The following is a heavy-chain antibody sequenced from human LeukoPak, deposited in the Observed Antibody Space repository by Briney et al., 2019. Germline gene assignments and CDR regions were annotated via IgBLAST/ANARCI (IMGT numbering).Heavy chain of an antibody. D-gene: IGHD2-2*01. Sequence: PSETLSLTCTVSGGSISSGSYYWSWIRQPAGKGLEWIGRIYTSGSTNYNPSLKSRVTISVDTSKNQFSLKLSSVTAADTAVYYCARDVVSTSWGGFDPWGQGTLVTVSS. CDR1: GGSISSGSYY. CDR2: IYTSGST. J-gene: IGHJ5*02. CDR3: ARDVVSTSWGGFDP. V-gene: IGHV4-61*02.